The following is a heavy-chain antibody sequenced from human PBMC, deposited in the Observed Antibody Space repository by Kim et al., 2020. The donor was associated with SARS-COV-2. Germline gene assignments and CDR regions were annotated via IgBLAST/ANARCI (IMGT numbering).Heavy chain of an antibody. CDR2: IYYIGST. CDR3: ARRSSSWYQ. D-gene: IGHD6-13*01. V-gene: IGHV4-39*01. Sequence: SETLSLTCTVSGGSISSSSYYWGWIRQPPGKGLEWIGSIYYIGSTYYNPSLKSRVTISVDTSKNQFSLKLSSVTAADTAVYYCARRSSSWYQWGQGTLVTVSS. J-gene: IGHJ4*02. CDR1: GGSISSSSYY.